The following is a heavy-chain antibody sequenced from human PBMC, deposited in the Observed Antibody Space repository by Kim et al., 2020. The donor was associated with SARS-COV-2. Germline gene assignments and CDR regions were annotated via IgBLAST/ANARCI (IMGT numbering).Heavy chain of an antibody. V-gene: IGHV5-10-1*01. CDR2: IGPSDSYT. Sequence: GESLKISCKGSGYSFTSYWISWVRQMPGKGLEWLGRIGPSDSYTNYSPSFQGHVTISADKSISTAYLQWSSLKASDTAMYYCARHMVRGVIIPYGMDVWGQGTTVTVSS. J-gene: IGHJ6*02. D-gene: IGHD3-10*01. CDR1: GYSFTSYW. CDR3: ARHMVRGVIIPYGMDV.